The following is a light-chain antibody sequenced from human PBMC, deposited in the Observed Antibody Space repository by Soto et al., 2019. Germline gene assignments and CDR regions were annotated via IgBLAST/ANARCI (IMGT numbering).Light chain of an antibody. CDR1: QDISNY. CDR2: EAS. V-gene: IGKV1-33*01. Sequence: DIQMTQSPSSLSASVGDRVTITCQASQDISNYLNWYQQKPGKAPKLLIYEASNLERGVPLRFSGSGSGTDFTLTISSLQDEDIATYYCQQYGDFPLTFGGGTKVEIK. J-gene: IGKJ4*01. CDR3: QQYGDFPLT.